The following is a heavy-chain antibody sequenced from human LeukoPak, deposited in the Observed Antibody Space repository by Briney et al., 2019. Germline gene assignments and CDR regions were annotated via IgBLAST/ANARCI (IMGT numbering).Heavy chain of an antibody. J-gene: IGHJ3*02. D-gene: IGHD6-13*01. Sequence: SVKVSCKASGGTFSSYAISWVRQAPGQGLEWMGGIIPIFGTANYAQRFQGRVTITADESTGTAYMELSSLRSEDTAVYYCARGGGEQQPLIDAFDIWGQGTMVTVSS. CDR1: GGTFSSYA. V-gene: IGHV1-69*13. CDR3: ARGGGEQQPLIDAFDI. CDR2: IIPIFGTA.